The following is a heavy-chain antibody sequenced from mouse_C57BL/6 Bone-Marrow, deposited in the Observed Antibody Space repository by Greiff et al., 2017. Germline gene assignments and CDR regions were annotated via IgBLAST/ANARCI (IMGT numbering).Heavy chain of an antibody. CDR1: GYTFTSYW. D-gene: IGHD2-4*01. CDR2: IYPGSGST. Sequence: QVQLKQPGAELVKPGASVKMSCKASGYTFTSYWITWVKQRPGQGLEWIGDIYPGSGSTNYNEKFKSKATLTVDTSSSTAYMQLSSLTSEDSAVYYCAREDDYDRYVCDYWGRGTTLTVSS. V-gene: IGHV1-55*01. CDR3: AREDDYDRYVCDY. J-gene: IGHJ2*01.